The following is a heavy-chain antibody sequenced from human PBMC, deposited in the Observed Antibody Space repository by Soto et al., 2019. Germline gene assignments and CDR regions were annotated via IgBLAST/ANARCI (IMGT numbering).Heavy chain of an antibody. V-gene: IGHV1-2*04. CDR1: GYTFTGYY. J-gene: IGHJ4*02. D-gene: IGHD6-19*01. Sequence: GASVKVSCKASGYTFTGYYMHWVRQAPGQGLEWMGWINPNSGGTNYAQKFQGWVTMTRDTSISTAYMELSGLRSDDTGVYYCARAAYRSLWCLSHWAQGTLVTVSS. CDR2: INPNSGGT. CDR3: ARAAYRSLWCLSH.